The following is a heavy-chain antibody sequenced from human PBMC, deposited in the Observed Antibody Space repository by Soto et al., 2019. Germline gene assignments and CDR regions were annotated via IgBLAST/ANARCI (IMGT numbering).Heavy chain of an antibody. Sequence: QVQLVQSGAEVTKPGASVKVSCKASGYTLTSYGISWVRQAPGQGLEWMGWISAYNGDTNYAQSLQGRVTMTADTSTTTAYVELRSLRSDDTAVYYCATTIGYSHFHSGMDVWGPGTKVTVSS. CDR3: ATTIGYSHFHSGMDV. V-gene: IGHV1-18*01. CDR2: ISAYNGDT. CDR1: GYTLTSYG. D-gene: IGHD5-12*01. J-gene: IGHJ6*02.